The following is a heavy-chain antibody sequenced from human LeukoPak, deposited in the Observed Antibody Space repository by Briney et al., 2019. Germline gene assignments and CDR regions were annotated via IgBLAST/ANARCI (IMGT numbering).Heavy chain of an antibody. D-gene: IGHD2-15*01. CDR2: ISAYNGNT. J-gene: IGHJ6*04. Sequence: ASVKVSCKASGYTFISYGLSWVRQAPGQGLEWMGWISAYNGNTNYAQKLQGRVTVTTDTSTSTAYMELRSLRSDDTAVYYCARDMVVAATTEGYGMDVWGKGTTVTVSS. V-gene: IGHV1-18*04. CDR3: ARDMVVAATTEGYGMDV. CDR1: GYTFISYG.